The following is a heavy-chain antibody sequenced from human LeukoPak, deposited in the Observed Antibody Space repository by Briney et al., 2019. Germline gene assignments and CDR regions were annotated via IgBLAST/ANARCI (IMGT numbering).Heavy chain of an antibody. CDR1: GGSFSGYY. V-gene: IGHV4-34*01. D-gene: IGHD1-26*01. CDR3: ARAGRGRWELPQYFDY. CDR2: INHSGST. J-gene: IGHJ4*02. Sequence: SETLSLTCAVYGGSFSGYYWSWIRQPPGKGLEWIGEINHSGSTNYNPSLKSRVTISVDTSKNQFSLKLSSVTTADTAVYYCARAGRGRWELPQYFDYWGQGTLVTVSS.